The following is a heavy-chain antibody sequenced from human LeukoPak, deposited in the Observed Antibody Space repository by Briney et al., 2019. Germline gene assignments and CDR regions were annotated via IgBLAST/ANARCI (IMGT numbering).Heavy chain of an antibody. Sequence: GGSLRLSCAASGFTFDSYGMNWVRQAPGKGLEWISSISISSTYIYYADSVKGRFTISRDNAKTSLYLQMNSLRAEDTAVYYCARAYCSSTRCSYYFDSWGQGTLVTVSS. V-gene: IGHV3-21*01. J-gene: IGHJ4*02. CDR3: ARAYCSSTRCSYYFDS. D-gene: IGHD2-2*01. CDR2: ISISSTYI. CDR1: GFTFDSYG.